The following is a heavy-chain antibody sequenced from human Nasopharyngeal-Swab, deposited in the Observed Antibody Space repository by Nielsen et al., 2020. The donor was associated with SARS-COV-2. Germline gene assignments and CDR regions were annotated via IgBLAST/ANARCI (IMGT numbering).Heavy chain of an antibody. CDR2: IYYSGST. CDR3: ARVDYYYYGMDV. J-gene: IGHJ6*02. Sequence: WIRQPPGKGLGWIGYIYYSGSTNYNPSLKSRVTISVDTSKNQFSLKLSSVTAADTAVYYCARVDYYYYGMDVWGQGTTVTVSS. V-gene: IGHV4-59*01.